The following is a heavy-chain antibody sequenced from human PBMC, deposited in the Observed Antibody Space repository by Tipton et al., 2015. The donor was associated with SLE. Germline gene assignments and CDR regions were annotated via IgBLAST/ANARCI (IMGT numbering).Heavy chain of an antibody. CDR3: ARGFAEYFQH. CDR1: GFTFSSYS. Sequence: LRLSCAASGFTFSSYSMNWIRQPPGKGLEWIGYTYYSGSTNYNPSLKSRVTISVDASKNQFSLKLSSVTAADTAVYYCARGFAEYFQHWGQGALVTVSS. D-gene: IGHD3-10*01. J-gene: IGHJ1*01. CDR2: TYYSGST. V-gene: IGHV4-59*01.